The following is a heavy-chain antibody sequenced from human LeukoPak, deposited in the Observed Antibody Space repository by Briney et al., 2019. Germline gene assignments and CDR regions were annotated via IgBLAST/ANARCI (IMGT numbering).Heavy chain of an antibody. CDR1: GGSISSYY. CDR2: IYYSGST. Sequence: SETLSLTCTVSGGSISSYYWSWIRQPPGKGLEWIGYIYYSGSTSYNPSLKSRVTISVDTSKNQFSLKLSSVTAADTAVYYCASVVPAVNWFDPWGQGTLVTVSS. CDR3: ASVVPAVNWFDP. V-gene: IGHV4-59*01. J-gene: IGHJ5*02. D-gene: IGHD2-2*01.